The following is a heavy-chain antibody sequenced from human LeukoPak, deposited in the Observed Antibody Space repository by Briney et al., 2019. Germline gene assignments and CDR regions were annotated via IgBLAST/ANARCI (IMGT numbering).Heavy chain of an antibody. J-gene: IGHJ4*02. CDR3: AREGSSSWYRGSLSFDY. D-gene: IGHD6-13*01. Sequence: GGSLRLSCAASGFXFSSYWIHWVRQTPGKGLVWVSRIYSDGSSTSYADSVKGRFTISRDNAKNSLYLQMNSLRAEDTAVYYCAREGSSSWYRGSLSFDYWGQGTLVTVSS. CDR2: IYSDGSST. CDR1: GFXFSSYW. V-gene: IGHV3-74*01.